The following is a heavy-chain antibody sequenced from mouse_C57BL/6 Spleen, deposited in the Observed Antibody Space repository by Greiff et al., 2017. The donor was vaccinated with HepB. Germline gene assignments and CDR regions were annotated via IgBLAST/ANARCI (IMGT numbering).Heavy chain of an antibody. J-gene: IGHJ2*01. D-gene: IGHD4-1*01. CDR2: IRSKSNNYAT. V-gene: IGHV10-1*01. Sequence: EVQLVESGGGLVQPKGSLKLSCAASGFSFNTYAMNWVRQAPGKGLEWVARIRSKSNNYATYYADSVKDRFTISRDDSESMLYLQMNNLKTEDTAMYYCVRLANWDEGGYYFDYWGQGTTLTVSS. CDR3: VRLANWDEGGYYFDY. CDR1: GFSFNTYA.